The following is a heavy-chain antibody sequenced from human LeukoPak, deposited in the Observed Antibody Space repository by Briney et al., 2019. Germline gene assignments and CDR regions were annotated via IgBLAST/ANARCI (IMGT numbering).Heavy chain of an antibody. V-gene: IGHV4-59*01. D-gene: IGHD3-10*01. CDR1: GGSISSYY. CDR2: IYYSGSA. Sequence: SDTLSLTCTVSGGSISSYYWSWIRQPPGKGLEWIGYIYYSGSANYNPSLKSRVTLSVDTSKTQFSLKLSSVTAADTAVYYCARGTGLLWFGELLVYGMDVWGKGTTVTVSS. J-gene: IGHJ6*04. CDR3: ARGTGLLWFGELLVYGMDV.